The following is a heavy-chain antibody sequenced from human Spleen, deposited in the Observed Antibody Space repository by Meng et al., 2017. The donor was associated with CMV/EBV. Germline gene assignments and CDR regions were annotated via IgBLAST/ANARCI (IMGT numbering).Heavy chain of an antibody. V-gene: IGHV5-51*01. CDR3: ARHDYGDYGDY. Sequence: WKGSGYSCTTYWIGWVRQMPGKGLEWIGIIYPGDSDTRYSTSFQGQVSISADKSISTAYLQWSSLKASDTAMYYCARHDYGDYGDYWGQGTLVTVSS. J-gene: IGHJ4*02. CDR1: GYSCTTYW. D-gene: IGHD4-17*01. CDR2: IYPGDSDT.